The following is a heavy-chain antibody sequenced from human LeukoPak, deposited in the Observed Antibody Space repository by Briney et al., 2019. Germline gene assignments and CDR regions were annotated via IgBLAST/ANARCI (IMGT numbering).Heavy chain of an antibody. CDR3: ARAEGYGSGSSGYYFDY. CDR2: MNPNSGNT. V-gene: IGHV1-8*02. J-gene: IGHJ4*02. D-gene: IGHD3-10*01. Sequence: GASVKVSCKASGYTFTDYYMHWVRQATGQGLEWMGWMNPNSGNTGYAQKFQGRVTMTRNTSISTAYMELSSLRSEDTAVYYCARAEGYGSGSSGYYFDYWGQGTLVTVSS. CDR1: GYTFTDYY.